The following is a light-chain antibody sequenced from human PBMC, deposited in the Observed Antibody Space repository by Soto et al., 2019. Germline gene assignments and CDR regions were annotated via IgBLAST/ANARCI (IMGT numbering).Light chain of an antibody. V-gene: IGLV1-51*01. J-gene: IGLJ1*01. Sequence: QSVLTQPPSVSAAPGQKVTISCSGRSSNIGNNYVSWYQQLPGTAPKLLIYDNDKRPSGIPDRFSGSKSGTSATLGITGLQTGDEADYYCGTWDTSMSARVFGNGTKVTVL. CDR1: SSNIGNNY. CDR3: GTWDTSMSARV. CDR2: DND.